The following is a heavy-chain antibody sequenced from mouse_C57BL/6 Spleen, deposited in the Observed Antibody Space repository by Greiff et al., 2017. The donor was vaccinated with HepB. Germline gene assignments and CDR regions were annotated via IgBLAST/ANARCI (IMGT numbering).Heavy chain of an antibody. V-gene: IGHV1-69*01. D-gene: IGHD3-2*02. J-gene: IGHJ3*01. Sequence: QVQLQQPGAELVMPGASVKLSCKASGYTFTSYWMHWVKQRPGQGLEWIGEIDPSDSYTNYNQKFKGKSTLTVDKSSSTAYMQLSSLTSEDSAVYYCARFGTAQVPFAYWGQGTLGTVSA. CDR3: ARFGTAQVPFAY. CDR1: GYTFTSYW. CDR2: IDPSDSYT.